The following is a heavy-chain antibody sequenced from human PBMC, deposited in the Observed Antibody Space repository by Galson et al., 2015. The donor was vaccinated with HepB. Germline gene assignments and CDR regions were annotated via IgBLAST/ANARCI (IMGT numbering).Heavy chain of an antibody. Sequence: ETLSLTCTVSGGSISGYYWSWIRQPPGKGLEWTGYIYYSGNTNYNPSLKSRVTISIDTSKNQFFLKLSSVTAADTAVYYCARLGYAASTGQDSWGQGTLVTVSS. CDR3: ARLGYAASTGQDS. CDR1: GGSISGYY. D-gene: IGHD2-8*01. CDR2: IYYSGNT. J-gene: IGHJ4*02. V-gene: IGHV4-59*08.